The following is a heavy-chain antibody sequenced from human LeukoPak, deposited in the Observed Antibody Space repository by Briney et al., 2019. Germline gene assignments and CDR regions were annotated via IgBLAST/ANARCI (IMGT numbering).Heavy chain of an antibody. V-gene: IGHV4-34*01. CDR3: AREDHYGSGSYSYWYFDL. Sequence: PSETLSLTCAVYGGSFSGHYWSWIRQPPGKGLEWIGEINHSGSTTYNPSLKSRVTISVDTSKNQFSLKVSSVTAADTAVYYCAREDHYGSGSYSYWYFDLWGRGTLVTVSS. J-gene: IGHJ2*01. D-gene: IGHD3-10*01. CDR1: GGSFSGHY. CDR2: INHSGST.